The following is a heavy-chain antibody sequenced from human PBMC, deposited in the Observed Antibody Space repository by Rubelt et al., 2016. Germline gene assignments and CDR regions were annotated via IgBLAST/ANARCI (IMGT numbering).Heavy chain of an antibody. J-gene: IGHJ4*02. Sequence: QVQLQESGPRLVQPSETLSLTCTVSGYSISSGYYWGWIRQPPGKGLEWIGSIYYSGSTYYNPSLKSRVTLSVDTSKNHISRKLTPMTAADTAVYYWARPQYSWVSTIDYWGQGTLVTVSS. V-gene: IGHV4-38-2*02. D-gene: IGHD6-13*01. CDR1: GYSISSGYY. CDR3: ARPQYSWVSTIDY. CDR2: IYYSGST.